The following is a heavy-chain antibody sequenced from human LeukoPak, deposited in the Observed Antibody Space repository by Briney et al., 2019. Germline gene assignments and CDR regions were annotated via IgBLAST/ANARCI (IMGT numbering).Heavy chain of an antibody. CDR1: GFIFDDYA. Sequence: PGGSLRLSCAASGFIFDDYAMHWVRQAPGKGLEWVSFISGDGGSTSYADSVKGRFTTSRDNSKNSLYLRMNSLRAEDTALYYCARDPIVAGTAYFDYWGQGTLVTVSS. V-gene: IGHV3-43*02. J-gene: IGHJ4*02. CDR2: ISGDGGST. CDR3: ARDPIVAGTAYFDY. D-gene: IGHD6-19*01.